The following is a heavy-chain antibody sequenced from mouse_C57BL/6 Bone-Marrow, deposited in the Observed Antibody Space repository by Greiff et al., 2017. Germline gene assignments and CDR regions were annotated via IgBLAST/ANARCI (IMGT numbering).Heavy chain of an antibody. CDR3: ARNYLYGSSYRYFDV. D-gene: IGHD1-1*01. V-gene: IGHV2-2*01. CDR2: IWRGGST. J-gene: IGHJ1*03. Sequence: VQLQQSGPGLVQPSQSLSITCPVSGFSLTSYGVPWVRQSPGKGLEWLGAIWRGGSTDYNAALISRLSISKDNSKSQIFFKMNRLQAEDTAIYYCARNYLYGSSYRYFDVWGTGTTVTVSS. CDR1: GFSLTSYG.